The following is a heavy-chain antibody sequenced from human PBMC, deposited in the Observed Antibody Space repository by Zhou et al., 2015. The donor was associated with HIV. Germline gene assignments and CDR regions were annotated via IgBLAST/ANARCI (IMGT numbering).Heavy chain of an antibody. CDR2: ISWNSGSI. CDR1: GFTFDDYA. V-gene: IGHV3-9*01. CDR3: AKVGDYGAYGAYYFDY. Sequence: EVQLVESGGGLVQPGRSLRLSCAASGFTFDDYAMHWVRQAPGKGLEWVSGISWNSGSIGYADSVKGRFTISRDNAKNSLYLQMNSLRAEDTALYYCAKVGDYGAYGAYYFDYWGQGTLVTVSS. J-gene: IGHJ4*02. D-gene: IGHD4-17*01.